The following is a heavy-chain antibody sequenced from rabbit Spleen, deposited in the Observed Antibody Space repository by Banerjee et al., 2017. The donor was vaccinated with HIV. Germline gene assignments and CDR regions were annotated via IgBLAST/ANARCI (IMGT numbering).Heavy chain of an antibody. D-gene: IGHD8-1*01. CDR1: EFAFSSYG. V-gene: IGHV1S45*01. CDR2: INAVTGKA. J-gene: IGHJ6*01. Sequence: QEQLEESGGDLVQPGGSLKLPCKASEFAFSSYGMSWVRQAPGKGLEWIACINAVTGKAVYASWAKGRFTFSKTSSTTVTLQMTSLTAADTATYFCARDTGSSFSSYGMDLWGPGTLVTVS. CDR3: ARDTGSSFSSYGMDL.